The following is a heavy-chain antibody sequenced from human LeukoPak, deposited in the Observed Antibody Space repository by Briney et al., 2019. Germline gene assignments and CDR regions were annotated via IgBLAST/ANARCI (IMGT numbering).Heavy chain of an antibody. J-gene: IGHJ4*02. CDR2: IYYSGST. D-gene: IGHD6-13*01. CDR3: ARTAPVVSNSWYYFDY. CDR1: GGSISSYY. V-gene: IGHV4-59*01. Sequence: SETLSLTCTVSGGSISSYYWSWIRQPPGKGLEWIGYIYYSGSTNYNPSLKSRVTISVDTSKNQFSLKLSSVTAADTAVYYCARTAPVVSNSWYYFDYWGQGTLVTVSS.